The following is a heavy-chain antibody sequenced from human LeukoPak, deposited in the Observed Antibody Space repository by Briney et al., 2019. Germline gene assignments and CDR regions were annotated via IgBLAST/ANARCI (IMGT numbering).Heavy chain of an antibody. Sequence: SETLSLTCTVSGGSISSYYWSWIRQPPGKGLEWIGYIYTSGSTNYNPSLKSRVTISVDTSKNQFSLKLSSVTAADTAVYYCASMITFGGAIDYWGQGTLVTVSS. V-gene: IGHV4-4*09. J-gene: IGHJ4*02. D-gene: IGHD3-16*01. CDR1: GGSISSYY. CDR2: IYTSGST. CDR3: ASMITFGGAIDY.